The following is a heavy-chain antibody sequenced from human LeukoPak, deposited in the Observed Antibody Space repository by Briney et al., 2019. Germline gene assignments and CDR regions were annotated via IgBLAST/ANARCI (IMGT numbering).Heavy chain of an antibody. CDR3: AAAHYDSSGYFTQGFDY. D-gene: IGHD3-22*01. V-gene: IGHV1-58*02. CDR2: IVVGSGNT. Sequence: SVKVSFKASGFTFTISAMQWVRQARGQGLEWIGWIVVGSGNTNYAQKLQERVTITRDMSTSTAYMELSSLRSEDTAVYYCAAAHYDSSGYFTQGFDYWGQGTLVTVSS. J-gene: IGHJ4*02. CDR1: GFTFTISA.